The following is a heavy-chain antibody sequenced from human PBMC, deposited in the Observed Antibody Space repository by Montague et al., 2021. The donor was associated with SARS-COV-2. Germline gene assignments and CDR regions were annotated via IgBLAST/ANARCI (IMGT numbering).Heavy chain of an antibody. V-gene: IGHV4-59*01. D-gene: IGHD3-22*01. CDR2: INYSGST. CDR3: ARVSHYYDSSGDYFDY. Sequence: SETLSLTCTVSGGSISSYYWSWIRQPPGKGLEWIGYINYSGSTNYNPSLKSRVTISVDTSKNQFSLKLSSVTAADTAVYYCARVSHYYDSSGDYFDYWGQGTLVTVSS. J-gene: IGHJ4*02. CDR1: GGSISSYY.